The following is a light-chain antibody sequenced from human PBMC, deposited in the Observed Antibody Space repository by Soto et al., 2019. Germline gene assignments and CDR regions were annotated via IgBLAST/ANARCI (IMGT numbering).Light chain of an antibody. Sequence: QYALTQPASVSGSPGQSITISCTGTSSDVVGYNYVSWYQQHPGKAPKLMIYDVSNRPSGVSNRFSGSTSGNTASLTISGLQAEDEADYYCSSYTSSSTVVFGGGTKVTVL. CDR1: SSDVVGYNY. CDR3: SSYTSSSTVV. V-gene: IGLV2-14*01. CDR2: DVS. J-gene: IGLJ2*01.